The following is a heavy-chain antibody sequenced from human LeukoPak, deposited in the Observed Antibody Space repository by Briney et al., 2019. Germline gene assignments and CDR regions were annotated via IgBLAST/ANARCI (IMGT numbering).Heavy chain of an antibody. CDR3: AREGYTSSWYSGYYSFDY. CDR2: INTSGST. J-gene: IGHJ4*02. CDR1: GGSISSGIYF. V-gene: IGHV4-61*02. Sequence: SDTLSLTCTGCGGSISSGIYFWTWIRQPAGKRLEWMGRINTSGSTNYNPSLKSRVTISVATSKNPFSLKLSSVTAADTAVFFCAREGYTSSWYSGYYSFDYWGQGTLVTVSS. D-gene: IGHD6-13*01.